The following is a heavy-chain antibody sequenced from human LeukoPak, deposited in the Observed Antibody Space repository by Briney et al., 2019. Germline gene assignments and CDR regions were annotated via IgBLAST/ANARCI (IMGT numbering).Heavy chain of an antibody. CDR2: MNPNSDNT. J-gene: IGHJ6*03. CDR3: ARGLGNDFWSGYYPYYYYYYMDV. CDR1: GYTFTSYD. D-gene: IGHD3-3*01. V-gene: IGHV1-8*01. Sequence: ASVKVSCKASGYTFTSYDINWVRQATGQGLEWMGWMNPNSDNTGYAQKFQGRVTMTRNTSISTAYMELSSLRSEDTAVYYCARGLGNDFWSGYYPYYYYYYMDVWGKGTTVTVSS.